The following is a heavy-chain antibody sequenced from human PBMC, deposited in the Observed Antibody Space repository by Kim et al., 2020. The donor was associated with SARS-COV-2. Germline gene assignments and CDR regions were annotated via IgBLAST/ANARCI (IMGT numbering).Heavy chain of an antibody. D-gene: IGHD6-13*01. CDR3: ARGRSSSWPYYFDY. Sequence: HGFTGRFVFSLDTSVSTAYLQISSLKAEDTAVYYCARGRSSSWPYYFDYWGQGTLVTVSS. V-gene: IGHV7-4-1*02. J-gene: IGHJ4*02.